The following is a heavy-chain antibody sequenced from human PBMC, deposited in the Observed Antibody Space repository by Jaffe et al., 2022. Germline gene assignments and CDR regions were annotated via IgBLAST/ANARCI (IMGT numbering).Heavy chain of an antibody. CDR3: ARGTDYGSGSYYNEVSRLYYYYYMDV. J-gene: IGHJ6*03. CDR1: GGTFSSYA. Sequence: QVQLVQSGAEVKKPGSSVKVSCKASGGTFSSYAISWVRQAPGQGLEWMGGIIPIFGTANYAQKFQGRVTITTDESTSTAYMELSSLRSEDTAVYYCARGTDYGSGSYYNEVSRLYYYYYMDVWGKGTTVTVSS. V-gene: IGHV1-69*05. D-gene: IGHD3-10*01. CDR2: IIPIFGTA.